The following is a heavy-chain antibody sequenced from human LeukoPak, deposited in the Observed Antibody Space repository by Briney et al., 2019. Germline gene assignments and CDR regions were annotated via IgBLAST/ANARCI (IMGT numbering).Heavy chain of an antibody. CDR2: VNWNGGST. CDR1: GFTVSNKY. CDR3: ARENGYSYGYRYYYMDV. Sequence: GGSLRLSCAASGFTVSNKYMSWVRQAPGKGLEWVSGVNWNGGSTGYADSVKGRFTISGDNAKNSLYLQMNSLRAEDTALYYCARENGYSYGYRYYYMDVWGKGTTVTVSS. D-gene: IGHD5-18*01. V-gene: IGHV3-20*04. J-gene: IGHJ6*03.